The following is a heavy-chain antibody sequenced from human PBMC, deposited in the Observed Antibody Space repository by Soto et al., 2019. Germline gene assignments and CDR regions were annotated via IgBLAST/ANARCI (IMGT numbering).Heavy chain of an antibody. CDR1: CGAFIGYY. CDR2: INHSGST. V-gene: IGHV4-34*01. CDR3: ARGTYYYGSGSYSHPFRYYYYGMDV. D-gene: IGHD3-10*01. Sequence: SETLSLTCAFYCGAFIGYYWSWIRQPPGKGLEWIGEINHSGSTNYNPSLKSRVTISVDTSKNQFSLKLSSVTAADTAVYYCARGTYYYGSGSYSHPFRYYYYGMDVWGQGTTVTVSS. J-gene: IGHJ6*02.